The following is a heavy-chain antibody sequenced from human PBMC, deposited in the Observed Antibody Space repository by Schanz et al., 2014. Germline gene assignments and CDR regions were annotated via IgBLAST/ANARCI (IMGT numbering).Heavy chain of an antibody. CDR1: GFTVSSDH. CDR3: ASGVHVSSLQKGLQF. V-gene: IGHV3-48*01. Sequence: EVQLVGSGGGFVQPGGSLGLSCVVSGFTVSSDHMNWVRQVPGKGLEWLSYIATSSSTRHYADSVKGRVTISRDNAKNSVSLQMRRLRVEDTAVYYCASGVHVSSLQKGLQFWGRGTLVIVSS. CDR2: IATSSSTR. D-gene: IGHD3-10*01. J-gene: IGHJ1*01.